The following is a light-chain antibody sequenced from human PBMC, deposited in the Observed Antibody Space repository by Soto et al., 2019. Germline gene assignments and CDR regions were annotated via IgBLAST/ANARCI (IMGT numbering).Light chain of an antibody. Sequence: EIVLTQSPATLSLSPGERATLSCRASQSVSSSLAWYQQKPGQSPRLLIYDVSNRAAGIPARFSGSGSGTDFTLTISSLEPEDFAVYYCQQRSDWPRLTFGGGTKVEIK. J-gene: IGKJ4*01. V-gene: IGKV3-11*01. CDR2: DVS. CDR1: QSVSSS. CDR3: QQRSDWPRLT.